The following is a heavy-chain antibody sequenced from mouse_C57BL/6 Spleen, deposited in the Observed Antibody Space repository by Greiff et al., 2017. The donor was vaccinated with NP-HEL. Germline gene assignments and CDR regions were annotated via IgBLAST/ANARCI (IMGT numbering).Heavy chain of an antibody. Sequence: QVQLKESGAELVRPGTSVKVSCKASGYAFTNYLIEWVKQRPGQGLEWIGVINPGSGGTNYNEKFKGKATLTADKSSSTAYMQLSSLTSEDSAVYFCAREEPYYYGSSYYFGYWGQGTTLTVSS. D-gene: IGHD1-1*01. V-gene: IGHV1-54*01. J-gene: IGHJ2*01. CDR1: GYAFTNYL. CDR3: AREEPYYYGSSYYFGY. CDR2: INPGSGGT.